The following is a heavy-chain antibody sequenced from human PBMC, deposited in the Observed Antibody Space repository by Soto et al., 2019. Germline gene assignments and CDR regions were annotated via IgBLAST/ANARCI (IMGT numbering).Heavy chain of an antibody. CDR1: GGSVSSVGYY. V-gene: IGHV4-31*03. CDR2: ITYSGNT. J-gene: IGHJ4*02. CDR3: VRGGSCTNGVCSVFDY. D-gene: IGHD2-8*01. Sequence: SETLSLTCTVSGGSVSSVGYYWSWIRQHPGKGLEWIGYITYSGNTYYNPSLESRVTMSADTSKNQFSPKLSSVTAADTAVYFCVRGGSCTNGVCSVFDYWGQGTLVTVSS.